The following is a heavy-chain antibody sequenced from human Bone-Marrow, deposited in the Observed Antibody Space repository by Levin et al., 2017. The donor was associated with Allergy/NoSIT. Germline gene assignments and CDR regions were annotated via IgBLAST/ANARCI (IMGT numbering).Heavy chain of an antibody. D-gene: IGHD2-15*01. CDR3: ARLARAGAVAAFDY. CDR2: IYYSGST. J-gene: IGHJ4*02. Sequence: SETLSLTCTVSGGSISSYYWSWIRQPPGKGLEWIGYIYYSGSTNYNPSLKSRVTISVDTSKNQFSLKLSSVTAADTAVYYCARLARAGAVAAFDYWGQGTLVTVSS. V-gene: IGHV4-59*01. CDR1: GGSISSYY.